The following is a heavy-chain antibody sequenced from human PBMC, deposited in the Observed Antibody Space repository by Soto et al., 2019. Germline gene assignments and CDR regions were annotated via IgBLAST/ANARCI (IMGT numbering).Heavy chain of an antibody. V-gene: IGHV4-31*03. CDR3: ARSGGLQHIDY. J-gene: IGHJ4*02. Sequence: PSETLSLTCTVSGDSISSGGHYWSWIRQHPGKGPEWIGYISYSGIAYYNPSLESRVTISVDTSKNQFSLKLSSVTAADTAVHYCARSGGLQHIDYWGQGTPVTVSS. CDR1: GDSISSGGHY. CDR2: ISYSGIA. D-gene: IGHD4-4*01.